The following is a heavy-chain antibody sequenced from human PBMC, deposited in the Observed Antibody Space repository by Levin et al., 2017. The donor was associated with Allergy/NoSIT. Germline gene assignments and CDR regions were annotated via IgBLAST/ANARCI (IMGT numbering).Heavy chain of an antibody. CDR3: ASLPVVGSDIAFDI. Sequence: LSLTCAASGFTFSSYGMHWVRQAPGKGLEWVAVIWYDGSNKYYADSVKGRFTISRDNSKNTLYLQMNSLRAEDTAVYYCASLPVVGSDIAFDIWGQGTMVTVSS. CDR2: IWYDGSNK. CDR1: GFTFSSYG. D-gene: IGHD4-23*01. V-gene: IGHV3-33*01. J-gene: IGHJ3*02.